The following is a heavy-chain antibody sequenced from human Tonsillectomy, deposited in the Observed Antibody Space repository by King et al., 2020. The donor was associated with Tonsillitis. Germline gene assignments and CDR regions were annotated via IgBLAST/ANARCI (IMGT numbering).Heavy chain of an antibody. V-gene: IGHV3-74*01. CDR3: AREEALRYFDWLLGVYYYYYGMDV. Sequence: VQLVESGGGLVQPGGSLRLSCAASGFTFSSYWMHWVRQAPGKGLVWVSRINSDGSSTSYADSVKGRFTISRDNAKNTLYLQMNSLRAEDTAVYYCAREEALRYFDWLLGVYYYYYGMDVWGQGTTVTVSS. J-gene: IGHJ6*02. CDR2: INSDGSST. D-gene: IGHD3-9*01. CDR1: GFTFSSYW.